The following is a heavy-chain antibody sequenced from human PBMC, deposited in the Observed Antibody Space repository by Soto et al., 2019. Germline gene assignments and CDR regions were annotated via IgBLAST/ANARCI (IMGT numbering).Heavy chain of an antibody. Sequence: KSSETLSLTCTVSGGSMSSDYWSWIRQPPGKGLEWIGYIYYTGNTNYNPSLKSRATISVDTSKNQFSLKMSSVTTADTAVYYCAREFTYYYGSGSRRYYFDYWGQGTLVTVS. CDR3: AREFTYYYGSGSRRYYFDY. V-gene: IGHV4-59*01. CDR1: GGSMSSDY. CDR2: IYYTGNT. J-gene: IGHJ4*02. D-gene: IGHD3-10*01.